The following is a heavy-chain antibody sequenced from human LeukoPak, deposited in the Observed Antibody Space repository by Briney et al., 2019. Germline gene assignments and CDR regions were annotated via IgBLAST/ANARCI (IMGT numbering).Heavy chain of an antibody. CDR1: GFTVSSNY. V-gene: IGHV3-53*05. CDR2: IYSGGST. D-gene: IGHD4-17*01. CDR3: AIGGRLTTVTTTFDY. Sequence: GGSLRLSCAASGFTVSSNYMSWVRQAPGKGLEWVSVIYSGGSTYYADSVKGRFTISRDNSKNTLYVQMNSLRAEDTAVYYCAIGGRLTTVTTTFDYWGQGTLVTVSS. J-gene: IGHJ4*02.